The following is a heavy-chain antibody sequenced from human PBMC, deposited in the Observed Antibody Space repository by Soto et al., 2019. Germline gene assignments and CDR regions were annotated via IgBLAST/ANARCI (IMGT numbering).Heavy chain of an antibody. CDR1: GFTFSSYA. D-gene: IGHD2-15*01. CDR2: ISGSGGST. V-gene: IGHV3-23*01. CDR3: AKYNGGNRYYYCGMDV. Sequence: GGSLRLSCAASGFTFSSYAMSWVRQAPGKGLEWVSAISGSGGSTYYADSVKGRFTISRDNSKNTLYLQMNSLRAEDTAVYYCAKYNGGNRYYYCGMDVWGQGTTVTVSS. J-gene: IGHJ6*02.